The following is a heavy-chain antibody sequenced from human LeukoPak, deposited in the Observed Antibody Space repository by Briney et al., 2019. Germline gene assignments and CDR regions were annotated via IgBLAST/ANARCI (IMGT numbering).Heavy chain of an antibody. CDR1: GGSFSGYY. J-gene: IGHJ4*02. CDR3: ARARGGLYYYDSSGYYYGNYFDY. V-gene: IGHV4-34*01. Sequence: SETLSLTCAVYGGSFSGYYWSWIRQPPGKGLEWIGEINHSGSTNYNPSLKSRVTISVDTSKNQFSLKLSSVTAADTAVYYCARARGGLYYYDSSGYYYGNYFDYWGQGTLVTVSP. CDR2: INHSGST. D-gene: IGHD3-22*01.